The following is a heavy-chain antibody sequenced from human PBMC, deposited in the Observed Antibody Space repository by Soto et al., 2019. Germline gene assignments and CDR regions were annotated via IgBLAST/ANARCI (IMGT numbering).Heavy chain of an antibody. J-gene: IGHJ4*02. Sequence: GESLRICCKGSGYSFASNWIGWVRQMPGKGLEWMGIIYPSDSDTRYSPSFQGQVTISADKSISTAYLQWSSLKASDTAVYYCARPPSGTTSFFDSWGQGTLVTVSS. D-gene: IGHD1-7*01. V-gene: IGHV5-51*01. CDR2: IYPSDSDT. CDR1: GYSFASNW. CDR3: ARPPSGTTSFFDS.